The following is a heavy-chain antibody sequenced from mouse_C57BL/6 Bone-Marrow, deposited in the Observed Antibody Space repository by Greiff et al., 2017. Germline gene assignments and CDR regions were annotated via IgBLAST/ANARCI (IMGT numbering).Heavy chain of an antibody. D-gene: IGHD2-3*01. V-gene: IGHV5-15*04. Sequence: EVKLVESGGGLVQPGGSLKLSCAASGFTFSDYGMAWVRQAPRKGPEWVAFISNLAYSIYYADTVTGRFTISRENAKNTLYLEMSRLRSEDTAMYYCARHGYDGYPLAMYYWGQGTSVTVSS. CDR1: GFTFSDYG. CDR2: ISNLAYSI. CDR3: ARHGYDGYPLAMYY. J-gene: IGHJ4*01.